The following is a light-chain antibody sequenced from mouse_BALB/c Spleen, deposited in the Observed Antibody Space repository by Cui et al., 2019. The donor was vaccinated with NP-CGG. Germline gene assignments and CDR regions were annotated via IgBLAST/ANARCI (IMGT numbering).Light chain of an antibody. Sequence: DIVMTQSHKFMSTSVGDRVSITCKASQDVGTAVAWYQQKPGQSPKLLIYWASTRHTGVPGRFTGSGSGTDFTLTISNVQSEDLADYYCQQYSSYPLTFGAGTKLELK. J-gene: IGKJ5*01. CDR1: QDVGTA. CDR3: QQYSSYPLT. CDR2: WAS. V-gene: IGKV6-23*01.